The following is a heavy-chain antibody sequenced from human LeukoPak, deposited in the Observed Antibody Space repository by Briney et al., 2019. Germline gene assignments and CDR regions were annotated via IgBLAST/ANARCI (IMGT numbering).Heavy chain of an antibody. Sequence: PGGSLRLSCAASEFTFDNFAMNWVRQAPGKGLEWLSYISSSGSMIYYADSVKGRFTISRDNANNSLYLQMSSLRAEDTGVYYCARGITVIRGVSLDFWGQGTLVTVAS. V-gene: IGHV3-48*01. J-gene: IGHJ4*02. CDR1: EFTFDNFA. D-gene: IGHD3-10*01. CDR2: ISSSGSMI. CDR3: ARGITVIRGVSLDF.